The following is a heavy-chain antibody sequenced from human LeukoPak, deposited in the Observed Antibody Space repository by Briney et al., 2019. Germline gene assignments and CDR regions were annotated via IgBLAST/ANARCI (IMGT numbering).Heavy chain of an antibody. CDR2: ISGIGSFT. D-gene: IGHD6-19*01. V-gene: IGHV3-23*01. CDR3: AKESSGWMYSKFYGMDV. Sequence: GGSLRLSCAASGFTFSSYAMSWVRQAPGKGLEWVSVISGIGSFTYYADSVKGRFTISRDNSKNTLYLQVYSLRAEDTAVYYCAKESSGWMYSKFYGMDVWGQGTTVTVSS. CDR1: GFTFSSYA. J-gene: IGHJ6*02.